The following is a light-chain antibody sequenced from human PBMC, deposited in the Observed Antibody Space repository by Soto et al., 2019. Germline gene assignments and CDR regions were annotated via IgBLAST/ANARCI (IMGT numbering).Light chain of an antibody. CDR1: QGSSNH. CDR2: DAS. V-gene: IGKV1-27*01. Sequence: DIQMTQSPSSLSASVGDRVAITCRASQGSSNHLAWYQQKPGKVPKLLIYDASTLQSGVPPRFSGSGSGTDFTLTISSLQPEDVAKSYCHKYDVRPRTFGQGTKVEI. CDR3: HKYDVRPRT. J-gene: IGKJ1*01.